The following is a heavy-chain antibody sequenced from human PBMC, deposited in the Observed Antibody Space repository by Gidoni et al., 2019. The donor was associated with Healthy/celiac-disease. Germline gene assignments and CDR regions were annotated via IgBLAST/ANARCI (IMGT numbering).Heavy chain of an antibody. Sequence: EVQLVESGGGLVKPGGSLSLSCAASGFTFSNAWMSWVRQAPGKGLEWVGRIKSKTDGGTTDYAAPVKGRFTISRDDSKNTLYLQMNSLKTEDTAVYYCTTLITIFGVVIPVDFDYWGQGTLVTVSS. D-gene: IGHD3-3*01. V-gene: IGHV3-15*01. CDR2: IKSKTDGGTT. CDR3: TTLITIFGVVIPVDFDY. CDR1: GFTFSNAW. J-gene: IGHJ4*02.